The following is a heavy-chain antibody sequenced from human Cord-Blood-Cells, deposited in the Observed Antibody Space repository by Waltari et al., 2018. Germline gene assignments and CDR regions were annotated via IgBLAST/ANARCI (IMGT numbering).Heavy chain of an antibody. D-gene: IGHD3-16*01. V-gene: IGHV4-39*07. CDR1: GGPISISRYY. J-gene: IGHJ4*02. CDR3: ARHRRGSLGY. Sequence: QLQLQASGPGLVKPPETLSLTCTVPGGPISISRYYWGWIRQPPGKGLEWIGSIYYSGSTYYNPSLKSRVTISVDTSKNQFSLKLSSVTAADTAVYYCARHRRGSLGYWGQGTLVTVSS. CDR2: IYYSGST.